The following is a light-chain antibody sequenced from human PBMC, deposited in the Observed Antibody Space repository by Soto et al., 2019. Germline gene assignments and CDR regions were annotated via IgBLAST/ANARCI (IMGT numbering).Light chain of an antibody. CDR1: QIISSY. CDR3: QQSYSTPRT. Sequence: DIQMTQSPSSLSASVVDRVTITCRASQIISSYLNWYQQKPGKAPKLLIYAASSLQSGVPSRFSGSGSGTDFTLTISSLQPEDFATYYCQQSYSTPRTFGQGTKVDIK. CDR2: AAS. V-gene: IGKV1-39*01. J-gene: IGKJ1*01.